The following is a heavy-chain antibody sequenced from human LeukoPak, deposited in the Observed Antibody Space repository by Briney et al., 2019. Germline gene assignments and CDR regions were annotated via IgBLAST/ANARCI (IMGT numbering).Heavy chain of an antibody. D-gene: IGHD3-16*02. CDR1: GFSFSIYG. J-gene: IGHJ3*02. CDR2: ISSSGSTI. V-gene: IGHV3-48*04. CDR3: ARDSFLRAFDI. Sequence: GGSLRLSCAASGFSFSIYGMNWVRQAPGKGLEWVSYISSSGSTIYYADSVKGRFTISRDNAKNSLYLQMNSLRAEDTAVYYCARDSFLRAFDIWGQGTMVTVSS.